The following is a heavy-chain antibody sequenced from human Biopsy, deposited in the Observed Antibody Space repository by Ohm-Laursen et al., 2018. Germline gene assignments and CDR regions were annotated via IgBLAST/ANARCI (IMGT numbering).Heavy chain of an antibody. V-gene: IGHV4-38-2*01. Sequence: SDTLPLTCAVSGYSISSGYYWGWIRQPPGKGLEWIGSIYHSGSTYYNPSLKSRVTISVDTSKNQFSLKLSSVTATDTAGYYCARGQALKSFDYWGQGTLVTVSS. J-gene: IGHJ4*02. CDR3: ARGQALKSFDY. CDR2: IYHSGST. CDR1: GYSISSGYY.